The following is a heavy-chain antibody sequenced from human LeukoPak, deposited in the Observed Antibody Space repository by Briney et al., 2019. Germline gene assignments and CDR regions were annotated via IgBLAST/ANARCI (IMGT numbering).Heavy chain of an antibody. CDR3: ARTGTTYYYYYGMDV. J-gene: IGHJ6*02. CDR1: GFTFSDYY. Sequence: PGGSLRLSCAASGFTFSDYYMSWIRQAPGKGLEWVSYISSSGSTIYYADSVKGRFTISRDNAKNSLYLQMDSLRAEDTAVYYCARTGTTYYYYYGMDVWGQGTTVTVSS. V-gene: IGHV3-11*01. D-gene: IGHD1-1*01. CDR2: ISSSGSTI.